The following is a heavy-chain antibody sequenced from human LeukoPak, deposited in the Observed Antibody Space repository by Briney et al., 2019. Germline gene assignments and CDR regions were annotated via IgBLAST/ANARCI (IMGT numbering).Heavy chain of an antibody. CDR3: ARLTWGYYDSSGYYGYYFDY. CDR1: GYSFTSYW. CDR2: IYPGDSDT. D-gene: IGHD3-22*01. Sequence: GESLKISCKGSGYSFTSYWIGWVRQMPGKGLEWMGIIYPGDSDTRYSPSFQGQVTISADKSISTAYLQWSSLKASDTAMYYCARLTWGYYDSSGYYGYYFDYWGQGTLVTVSS. V-gene: IGHV5-51*01. J-gene: IGHJ4*02.